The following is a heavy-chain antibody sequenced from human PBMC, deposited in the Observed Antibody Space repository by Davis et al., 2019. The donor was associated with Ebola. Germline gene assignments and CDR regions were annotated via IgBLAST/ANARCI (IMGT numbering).Heavy chain of an antibody. V-gene: IGHV3-7*03. CDR3: AREGTIRGVNFDY. J-gene: IGHJ4*02. CDR2: IKQDGSEK. Sequence: GGPLRLSCAASGFTFSSYWMSWVRQAPGKGLEWVANIKQDGSEKYYVDSVKGRFTISRDNAKNSLYLQMNSLRAEDTAVYYCAREGTIRGVNFDYWGQGTLVTVSS. D-gene: IGHD3-10*01. CDR1: GFTFSSYW.